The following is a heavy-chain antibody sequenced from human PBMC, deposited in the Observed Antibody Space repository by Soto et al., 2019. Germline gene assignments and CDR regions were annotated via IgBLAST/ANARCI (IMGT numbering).Heavy chain of an antibody. CDR2: IIPILAVT. CDR3: AARYCSAATCFNPGAY. Sequence: SVKVSSKVSGDTFNTYTISLVRQAPGQGLEWMGRIIPILAVTTYSRKFQGRLSITADESTSTAYMEVSSLRSEDTAIYYCAARYCSAATCFNPGAYWGQGTLVTVSS. D-gene: IGHD2-8*02. V-gene: IGHV1-69*02. CDR1: GDTFNTYT. J-gene: IGHJ4*02.